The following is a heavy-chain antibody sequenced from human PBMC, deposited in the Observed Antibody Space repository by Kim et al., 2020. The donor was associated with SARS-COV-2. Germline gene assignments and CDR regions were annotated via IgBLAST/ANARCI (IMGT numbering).Heavy chain of an antibody. CDR3: AKEAEDIVVVVAATAGYGMDV. Sequence: FTISRDNSKNTLYLQMNSLRAEDTAVYYCAKEAEDIVVVVAATAGYGMDVWGQGTTVTVSS. J-gene: IGHJ6*02. V-gene: IGHV3-23*01. D-gene: IGHD2-15*01.